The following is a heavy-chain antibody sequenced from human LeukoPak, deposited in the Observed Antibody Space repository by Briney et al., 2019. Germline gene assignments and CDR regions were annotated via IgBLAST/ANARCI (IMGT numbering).Heavy chain of an antibody. V-gene: IGHV1-46*01. CDR2: INPSGNST. J-gene: IGHJ4*02. Sequence: ASVKVSCKASGYTFTSYYMHWVRLAPGQGLEWMGIINPSGNSTSYAQKFQGRVTMTRDTSTSTVYMELSSLRSEDTAGYYCARDRGTGPQGWGQGPLVTVSS. D-gene: IGHD3/OR15-3a*01. CDR1: GYTFTSYY. CDR3: ARDRGTGPQG.